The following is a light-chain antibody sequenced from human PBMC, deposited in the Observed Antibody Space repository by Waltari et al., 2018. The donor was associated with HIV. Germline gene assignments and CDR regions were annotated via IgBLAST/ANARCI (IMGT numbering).Light chain of an antibody. CDR2: VST. J-gene: IGLJ2*01. CDR1: SSNMGAGYD. Sequence: QSVLTQPPSVSGAPGRRVTISCTGSSSNMGAGYDVHWYQQLPGTAPKLLMFVSTQRPSGVPDRFSGSESGTSASLGITGLEADDEADYYCQSYDSSLSAVVFGGGTKLTVL. CDR3: QSYDSSLSAVV. V-gene: IGLV1-40*01.